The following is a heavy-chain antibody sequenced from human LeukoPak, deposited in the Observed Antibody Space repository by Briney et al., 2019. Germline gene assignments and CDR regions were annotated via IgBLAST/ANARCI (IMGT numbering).Heavy chain of an antibody. J-gene: IGHJ4*02. V-gene: IGHV3-30-3*01. Sequence: PGRSLRLSCAASGFTFTAYLIHWVRQAPGKGLEWVAVMSSDGNARFYADSVKGRFTICRDNSKNTLYLHTNSLSAEDTAVYYCVRESEYYFDHSASFDYWGQGTLLTVSS. CDR1: GFTFTAYL. D-gene: IGHD3-22*01. CDR2: MSSDGNAR. CDR3: VRESEYYFDHSASFDY.